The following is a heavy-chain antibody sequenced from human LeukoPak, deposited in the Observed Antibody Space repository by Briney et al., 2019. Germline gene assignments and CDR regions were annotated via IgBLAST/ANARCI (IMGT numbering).Heavy chain of an antibody. CDR2: INHSGST. V-gene: IGHV4-34*01. D-gene: IGHD3-10*01. CDR3: VRNLWEGDYYGNNWFDP. Sequence: SETLSLTCAVYGGSFSGYYWSWIRQPPGKGLEWIGEINHSGSTNYNPSLKSRVTISVDTSKNQFSLKLSSVTAADTAVYYCVRNLWEGDYYGNNWFDPWGQGILVTVSS. CDR1: GGSFSGYY. J-gene: IGHJ5*02.